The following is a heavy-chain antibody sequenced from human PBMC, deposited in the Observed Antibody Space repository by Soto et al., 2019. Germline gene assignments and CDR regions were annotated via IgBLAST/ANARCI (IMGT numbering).Heavy chain of an antibody. J-gene: IGHJ5*02. V-gene: IGHV4-31*03. CDR2: IYYSGST. D-gene: IGHD3-10*01. Sequence: QVQLQESGPGLVKPSQTLSLTCTVSGGSISSGGYYWSWIRQHPGKGLEWIGYIYYSGSTYYNPSLKGRVTISVDTSKNQFSLKLSSVTAADTAVYYCARVAAKSTMVRGVIIVNWFDPWGQGTLVTVSS. CDR3: ARVAAKSTMVRGVIIVNWFDP. CDR1: GGSISSGGYY.